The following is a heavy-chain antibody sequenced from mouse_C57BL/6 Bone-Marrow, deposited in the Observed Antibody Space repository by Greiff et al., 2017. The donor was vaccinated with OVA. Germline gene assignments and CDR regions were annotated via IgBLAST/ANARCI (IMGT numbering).Heavy chain of an antibody. D-gene: IGHD1-1*01. Sequence: QVTLKVSGPGILQPSQTLSLTCSFSGFSLSTFGMGVGWIRQPSGKGLEWLAHIWWVDDKYYNPALKSRLTISKDTSKNQVFLKIANVDTADTATYYCARSYYGSSPPYAMDYWGQGTSVTVSS. CDR1: GFSLSTFGMG. J-gene: IGHJ4*01. CDR2: IWWVDDK. V-gene: IGHV8-8*01. CDR3: ARSYYGSSPPYAMDY.